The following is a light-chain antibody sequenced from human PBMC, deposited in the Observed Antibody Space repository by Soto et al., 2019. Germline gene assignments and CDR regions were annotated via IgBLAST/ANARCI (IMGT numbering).Light chain of an antibody. CDR1: QAISTL. V-gene: IGKV1-5*01. J-gene: IGKJ2*01. CDR3: QQYSSLVT. Sequence: IQMTQSPSTLSASVGDRVTITCQASQAISTLLAWYQHKPGKAPNLLIYDASTLESGVPSRFSGSGSATEFTLTISSLQPDDSATYYCQQYSSLVTFGQGTKLEI. CDR2: DAS.